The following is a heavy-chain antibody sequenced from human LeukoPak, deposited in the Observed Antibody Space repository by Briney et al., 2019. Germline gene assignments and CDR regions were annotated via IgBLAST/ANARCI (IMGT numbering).Heavy chain of an antibody. J-gene: IGHJ4*02. CDR3: ARERWELVVRGANATFDY. CDR1: GGSISSGGYY. D-gene: IGHD3-10*01. CDR2: IYHSGST. V-gene: IGHV4-30-2*01. Sequence: SQTLSLTCTVSGGSISSGGYYWSWIRQPPGKGLEWIGYIYHSGSTYYNPSLKSRVTISVDRSKNQFSLKLSSVTAADTAVYYCARERWELVVRGANATFDYWGQGTLVTVSS.